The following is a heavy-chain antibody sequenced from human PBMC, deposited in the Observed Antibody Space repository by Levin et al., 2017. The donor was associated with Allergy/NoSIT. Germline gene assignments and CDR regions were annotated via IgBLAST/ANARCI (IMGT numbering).Heavy chain of an antibody. V-gene: IGHV4-39*06. J-gene: IGHJ4*02. Sequence: GSLRLSCTVSGGSISSSSYYWGWVRQPPGKGLEWIGSIHYSGSTHSNPSLQSRVTISGDTSKKQFPLKLSSVTAADTAVYYCARTSSVVIVATTSLFFDYWGQGTLVTVSS. CDR3: ARTSSVVIVATTSLFFDY. D-gene: IGHD2-15*01. CDR1: GGSISSSSYY. CDR2: IHYSGST.